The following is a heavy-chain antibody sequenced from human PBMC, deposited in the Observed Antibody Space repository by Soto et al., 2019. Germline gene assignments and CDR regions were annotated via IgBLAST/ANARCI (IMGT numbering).Heavy chain of an antibody. CDR1: GGSISSGGYY. CDR3: ARDESATDAFDI. D-gene: IGHD5-12*01. V-gene: IGHV4-31*03. Sequence: QVQLQESGPGLVKPSQTLSLTCTVSGGSISSGGYYWSWIRQHPGKGLAWIGYIYYSGTTNYNPSLKSRLTISVDTSKNQFSLKLNSMTAADTAVYYCARDESATDAFDIWGQGTMVTVSS. CDR2: IYYSGTT. J-gene: IGHJ3*02.